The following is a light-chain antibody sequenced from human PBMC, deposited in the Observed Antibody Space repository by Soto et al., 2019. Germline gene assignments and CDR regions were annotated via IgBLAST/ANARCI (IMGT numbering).Light chain of an antibody. J-gene: IGLJ1*01. V-gene: IGLV2-14*01. Sequence: QSALTQPASVSGSPGQSIAISCTGTSSDVGGYNFVSWYQQHPDKAPKLIVYEVTHRPSGVSNRFSGSKSGNTASLTISGLQGEDEAAYYCSSLSGGNIRVFGTGTKLTVL. CDR2: EVT. CDR3: SSLSGGNIRV. CDR1: SSDVGGYNF.